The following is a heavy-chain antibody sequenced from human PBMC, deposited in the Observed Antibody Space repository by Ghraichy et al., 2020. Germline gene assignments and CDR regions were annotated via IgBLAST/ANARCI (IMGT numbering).Heavy chain of an antibody. Sequence: SCAISGDSVSSNSAGWNWIRQSPSRVLEWLGRTYYRSKCYNDYSVSVKSRITINPDTSKNQFSLQLNSVTPEDTAVYYCARVGLYYFDFWGQGTLVTVSS. CDR1: GDSVSSNSAG. V-gene: IGHV6-1*01. J-gene: IGHJ4*02. CDR3: ARVGLYYFDF. D-gene: IGHD1-26*01. CDR2: TYYRSKCYN.